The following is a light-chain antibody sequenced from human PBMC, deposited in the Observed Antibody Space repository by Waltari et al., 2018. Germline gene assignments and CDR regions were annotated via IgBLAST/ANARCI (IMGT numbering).Light chain of an antibody. J-gene: IGKJ4*01. CDR1: ENGNNY. CDR3: KHNYGTPLS. V-gene: IGKV1-39*01. Sequence: IQMTQSPSSLPASVRYRVTLTCRASENGNNYLDWYQQKPGKAPKLLIYMASNLQSGVPERFSGSGSGTDYTFTISRLESEDVATYYCKHNYGTPLSFGEGTKVEIK. CDR2: MAS.